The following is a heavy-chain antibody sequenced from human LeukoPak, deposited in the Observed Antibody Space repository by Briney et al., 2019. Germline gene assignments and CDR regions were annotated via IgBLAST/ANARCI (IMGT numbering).Heavy chain of an antibody. CDR2: ISGTGGST. D-gene: IGHD6-13*01. V-gene: IGHV3-23*01. Sequence: PGGSLRLSCAASGFTFSTYAMSWVRQAPGKGLEWVSAISGTGGSTYYTDSVKGRFTISRDNSKNTLYLQMNSLRAEDTALYYCAITPIAAAARQGFWGQGTLVTVSS. J-gene: IGHJ4*02. CDR1: GFTFSTYA. CDR3: AITPIAAAARQGF.